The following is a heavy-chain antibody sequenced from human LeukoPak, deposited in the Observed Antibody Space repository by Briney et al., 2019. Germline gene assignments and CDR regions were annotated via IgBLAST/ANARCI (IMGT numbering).Heavy chain of an antibody. CDR1: GGSISSSSYY. CDR2: IYYSGST. CDR3: ALSHSMYSGSYSVYYYYYMDV. V-gene: IGHV4-39*01. Sequence: SETLSLTCTVSGGSISSSSYYWGWIRQPPGKGLEWIGSIYYSGSTYYNPSLKSRVTISVDTSNNQFSLKLSSVTAADTAVYYCALSHSMYSGSYSVYYYYYMDVWGKGTTVTISS. J-gene: IGHJ6*03. D-gene: IGHD1-26*01.